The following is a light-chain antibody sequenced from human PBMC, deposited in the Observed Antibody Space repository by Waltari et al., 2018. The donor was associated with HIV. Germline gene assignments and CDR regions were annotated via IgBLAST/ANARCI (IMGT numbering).Light chain of an antibody. CDR1: RANIGAGYF. Sequence: QSALTQPPSVSGAPGQRVTIACTGKRANIGAGYFVHWYQHLPGTAPKLLVYSDIKRPSGVPDRFSGSKSGTSASLVITGLQAEDEADYYCQSYDSSLRASVFGGGTKLTVL. J-gene: IGLJ2*01. V-gene: IGLV1-40*01. CDR2: SDI. CDR3: QSYDSSLRASV.